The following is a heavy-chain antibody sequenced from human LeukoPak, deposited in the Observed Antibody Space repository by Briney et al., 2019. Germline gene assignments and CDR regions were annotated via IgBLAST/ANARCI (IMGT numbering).Heavy chain of an antibody. CDR1: AFPFSTCV. CDR2: ISNNGGST. Sequence: PGGSLRLSCAASAFPFSTCVMHWVRGARGKGLECVSAISNNGGSTYYANSVKGRFTISRANSKNILYLQMGSLRAEDTAVYYCASRTYYYDSSGYYYDAFDIWGQGTMVTVSS. CDR3: ASRTYYYDSSGYYYDAFDI. J-gene: IGHJ3*02. D-gene: IGHD3-22*01. V-gene: IGHV3-64*01.